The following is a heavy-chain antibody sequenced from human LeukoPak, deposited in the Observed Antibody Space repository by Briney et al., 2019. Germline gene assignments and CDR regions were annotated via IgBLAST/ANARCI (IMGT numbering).Heavy chain of an antibody. CDR1: SGFISRSTSY. Sequence: SETLSLTCTVPSGFISRSTSYWGWVRQPPGKGLEWIGTIHYSGTTDINPSLKSRVTISVDTSKNQFSLKLSSVTAADTAVYYCARDKFYTNNGGYNYYYMDVWGKGTTVTVSS. D-gene: IGHD4-11*01. V-gene: IGHV4-39*07. J-gene: IGHJ6*03. CDR2: IHYSGTT. CDR3: ARDKFYTNNGGYNYYYMDV.